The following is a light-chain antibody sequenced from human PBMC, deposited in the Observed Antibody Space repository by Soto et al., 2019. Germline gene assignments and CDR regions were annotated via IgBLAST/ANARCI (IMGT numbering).Light chain of an antibody. CDR2: DAS. J-gene: IGKJ4*01. CDR1: QSVSSY. CDR3: QQRSNWPPI. V-gene: IGKV3-11*01. Sequence: EIVLTQSPATLSLSPGERATLSCRASQSVSSYLAWYQQKPGQAPRLLIYDASNRATGIPARFSGSGSRTDFTLTISSLEPEDFALYYCQQRSNWPPIFGGGTKAEIK.